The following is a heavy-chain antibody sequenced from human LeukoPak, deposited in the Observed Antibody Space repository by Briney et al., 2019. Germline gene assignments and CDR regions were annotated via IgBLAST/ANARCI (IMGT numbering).Heavy chain of an antibody. D-gene: IGHD3-16*02. V-gene: IGHV4-59*01. J-gene: IGHJ5*02. CDR2: IYYSGST. Sequence: SETLSLTCTVSGGSISSYYWSWIRQPPGKGLEWIGHIYYSGSTNYNPSLKSRVTISVDTSKNQFSLKLSSVTAADTAVYYCARVNGGYDYVWGSYRYLWFDPWGQGTLVTVSS. CDR1: GGSISSYY. CDR3: ARVNGGYDYVWGSYRYLWFDP.